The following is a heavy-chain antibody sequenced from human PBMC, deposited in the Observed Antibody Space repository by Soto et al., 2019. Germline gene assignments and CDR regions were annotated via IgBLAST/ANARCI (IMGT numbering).Heavy chain of an antibody. CDR3: ATSYGSGYRAFDY. J-gene: IGHJ4*02. D-gene: IGHD3-10*01. CDR1: GGTFSSYA. Sequence: ASVKVSCKASGGTFSSYAISWVRQAPGQGLEWMGGINPILSMSNYAQKFQGRVTMTADKSTNTAYMELRSLRSEDTAMYYCATSYGSGYRAFDYWGQGALVTVSS. V-gene: IGHV1-69*10. CDR2: INPILSMS.